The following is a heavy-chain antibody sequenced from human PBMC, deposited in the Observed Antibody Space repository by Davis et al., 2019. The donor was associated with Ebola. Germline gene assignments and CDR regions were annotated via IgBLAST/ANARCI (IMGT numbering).Heavy chain of an antibody. CDR1: GFTFSTYG. CDR3: ARVGVNNWNSGGWYYFDY. J-gene: IGHJ4*02. V-gene: IGHV3-30*02. Sequence: GGSLRLSCAASGFTFSTYGMHWVRQAPGKGLAWVAFIRNDGSNEYYVDSVKGRFTISRDNSKNTLYLQMNSLRPEDTAVYYCARVGVNNWNSGGWYYFDYWGQGMLVTVSS. D-gene: IGHD1-7*01. CDR2: IRNDGSNE.